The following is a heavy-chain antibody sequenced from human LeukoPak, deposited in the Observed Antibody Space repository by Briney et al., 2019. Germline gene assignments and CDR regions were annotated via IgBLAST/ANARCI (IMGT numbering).Heavy chain of an antibody. CDR3: ARGPSSFYSNYGWFDP. V-gene: IGHV1-69*05. J-gene: IGHJ5*02. Sequence: SVKVSCKASGGTFSSYAISWVRQAPGQGLEWMGGIIPIFGTANYALKFQGRVTITTDESTSTAYMELSSLRSEDTAVYYCARGPSSFYSNYGWFDPWGQGTLVTVSS. CDR2: IIPIFGTA. CDR1: GGTFSSYA. D-gene: IGHD4-11*01.